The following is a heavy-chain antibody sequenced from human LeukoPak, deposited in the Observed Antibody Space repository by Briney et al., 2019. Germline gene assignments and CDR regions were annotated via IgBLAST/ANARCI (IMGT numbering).Heavy chain of an antibody. CDR1: GFTFSSYD. D-gene: IGHD3-22*01. CDR2: ISGSGGST. V-gene: IGHV3-23*01. Sequence: GGSLRLSCAASGFTFSSYDFHWVRQAPGKGLEWVAGISGSGGSTNYADSVKGRFSISRDNPKNTLYLQMNSLRAEDTAVYFCAKRGVVIRVILVGFHKEAYYFDSWGQGALVTVSS. CDR3: AKRGVVIRVILVGFHKEAYYFDS. J-gene: IGHJ4*02.